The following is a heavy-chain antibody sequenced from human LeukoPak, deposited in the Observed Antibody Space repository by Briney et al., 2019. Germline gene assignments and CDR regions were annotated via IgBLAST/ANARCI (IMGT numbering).Heavy chain of an antibody. V-gene: IGHV1-2*02. J-gene: IGHJ3*02. CDR1: GYTFTGYY. CDR3: ARDPFSRMGYYDNSGYPGDAFDI. CDR2: INPNSGGT. Sequence: ASVKVSCKASGYTFTGYYMHWVRQAPGQGLKWMGWINPNSGGTNYAQKFQGRVTMTRDTSISTAYMELSRLRSDDTAVYYCARDPFSRMGYYDNSGYPGDAFDIWGQGTMVTVSS. D-gene: IGHD3-22*01.